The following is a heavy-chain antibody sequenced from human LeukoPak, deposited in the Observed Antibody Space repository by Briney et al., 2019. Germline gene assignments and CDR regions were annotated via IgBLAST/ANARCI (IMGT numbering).Heavy chain of an antibody. J-gene: IGHJ4*02. V-gene: IGHV1-18*01. CDR1: GYTFISYS. CDR2: ISPYSGNT. Sequence: EASVKVCCKASGYTFISYSLTWVRQAPGQGLEWMGWISPYSGNTNYAENFQDRVTLTTDTSTGTAYMELRSLRSDDTAVYYCGREPRYRPIDYWGQGTLVTVSS. CDR3: GREPRYRPIDY. D-gene: IGHD3-9*01.